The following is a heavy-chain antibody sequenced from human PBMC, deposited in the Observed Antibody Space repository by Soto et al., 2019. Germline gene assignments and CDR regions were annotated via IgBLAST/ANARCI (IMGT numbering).Heavy chain of an antibody. D-gene: IGHD2-8*02. J-gene: IGHJ4*02. V-gene: IGHV3-23*01. CDR2: ISARGGSS. CDR1: GFSFSSYA. CDR3: AKGSVEYCASVDN. Sequence: DVQLLESGGGLVQPGGSLRLSCAASGFSFSSYAMVWVRQAPGKGLEWVSVISARGGSSYFADSVKGRFTISSNNSKNELSLEMNSLRAEDTAIYFCAKGSVEYCASVDNWGQGTLVLVSS.